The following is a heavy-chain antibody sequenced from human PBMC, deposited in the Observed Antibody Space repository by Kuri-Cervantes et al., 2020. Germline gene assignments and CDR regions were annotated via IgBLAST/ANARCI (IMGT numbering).Heavy chain of an antibody. Sequence: SETLSLTCTVYGGSFSSYSWTWIRQPPGKGLEWIGEINHSGSTNYNTSLKSRVTISVDTSKTQFSLKLSSVTAADTAVYYCARAYYGDYDEYFQHWGQGTLVTVSS. CDR3: ARAYYGDYDEYFQH. V-gene: IGHV4-34*01. CDR1: GGSFSSYS. CDR2: INHSGST. J-gene: IGHJ1*01. D-gene: IGHD4-17*01.